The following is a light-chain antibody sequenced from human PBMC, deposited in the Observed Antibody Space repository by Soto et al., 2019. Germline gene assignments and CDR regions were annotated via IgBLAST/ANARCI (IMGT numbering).Light chain of an antibody. CDR1: QSVSSY. CDR2: DAS. J-gene: IGKJ1*01. Sequence: EIVLTQSPATLSLSPGERATLSCRASQSVSSYFAWYQQKPGQAPRLLIYDASNRATGIPARFSGSGSGTDLTLTISRLEPDDFAVYYCQQRCNWPVTFGQGTRVDIK. V-gene: IGKV3-11*01. CDR3: QQRCNWPVT.